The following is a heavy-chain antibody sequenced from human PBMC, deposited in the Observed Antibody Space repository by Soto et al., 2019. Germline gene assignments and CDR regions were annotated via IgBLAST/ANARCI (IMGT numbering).Heavy chain of an antibody. J-gene: IGHJ4*02. V-gene: IGHV4-30-4*01. Sequence: LSLTCTVSGGSVSSGDYFWSWIRQPPGKGLEWIGYIYDSGGSYYNPSLKSRVTMSVDTSKNQFSLKLRSVTAADTAMYYCAREKGYISGPKNFDSWGQGTLVTVSS. CDR1: GGSVSSGDYF. D-gene: IGHD5-12*01. CDR2: IYDSGGS. CDR3: AREKGYISGPKNFDS.